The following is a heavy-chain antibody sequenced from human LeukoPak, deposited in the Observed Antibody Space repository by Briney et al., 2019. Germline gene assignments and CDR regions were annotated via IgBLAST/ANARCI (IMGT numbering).Heavy chain of an antibody. D-gene: IGHD5-24*01. V-gene: IGHV3-30*02. J-gene: IGHJ4*02. CDR1: GFSFSSYG. CDR2: IRYDGTNK. CDR3: ARVLTEMATISELNLADY. Sequence: PGGSLRLSCAASGFSFSSYGMHWVRQAPGKGLEWVAFIRYDGTNKYYADSVKGRFTISRDNSKNTLYLQMNSLRAEDTAVYYCARVLTEMATISELNLADYWGQGTLVTVSS.